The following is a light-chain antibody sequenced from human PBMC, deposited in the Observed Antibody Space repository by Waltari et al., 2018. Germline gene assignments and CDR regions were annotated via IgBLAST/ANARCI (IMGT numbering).Light chain of an antibody. CDR1: QSVSSN. Sequence: EIVMTQSPATLSVSPGERATLSCRASQSVSSNLAWYQQKPGQAPRLLIYGASTRATGIPARFSGSGSGTEFTFTISSLQSEDFAVYYCQQYNYWPRGTFGGGTKVEIK. CDR2: GAS. CDR3: QQYNYWPRGT. J-gene: IGKJ4*01. V-gene: IGKV3-15*01.